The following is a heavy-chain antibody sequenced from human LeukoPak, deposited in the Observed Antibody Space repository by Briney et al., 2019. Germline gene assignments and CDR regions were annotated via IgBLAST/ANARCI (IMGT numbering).Heavy chain of an antibody. CDR3: ARALGSLWFGEFYFDY. Sequence: GGSLRLSCAASGFTFNRYSMNWVRQAPGKGLEWVSSISSSSRTIYYADSVKGRFTISRDNAKNSLYLQLNTLRAEDTAVYYCARALGSLWFGEFYFDYWGQGTLVTVSS. CDR2: ISSSSRTI. V-gene: IGHV3-48*01. CDR1: GFTFNRYS. J-gene: IGHJ4*02. D-gene: IGHD3-10*01.